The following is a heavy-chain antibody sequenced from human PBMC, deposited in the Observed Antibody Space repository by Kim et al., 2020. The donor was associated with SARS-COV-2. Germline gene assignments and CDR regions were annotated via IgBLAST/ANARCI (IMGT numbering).Heavy chain of an antibody. V-gene: IGHV1-2*02. D-gene: IGHD1-1*01. CDR1: GYTFTGYY. CDR3: ASELEPVDYYYGMDV. CDR2: INPNSGGT. Sequence: ASVKVSCKASGYTFTGYYMHWVRQAPGQGLEWMGWINPNSGGTNYAQKFQGRVTMTRDTSISTAYMELSRLRSDDTAVYYCASELEPVDYYYGMDVWGQGTTVTVSS. J-gene: IGHJ6*02.